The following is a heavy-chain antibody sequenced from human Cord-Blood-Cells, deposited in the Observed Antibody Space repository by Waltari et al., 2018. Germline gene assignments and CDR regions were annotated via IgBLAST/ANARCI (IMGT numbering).Heavy chain of an antibody. CDR2: FDPEDSET. V-gene: IGHV1-24*01. CDR3: ATELGGSGSFDY. D-gene: IGHD1-26*01. Sequence: VQLVPSGAEVNKPGPSLKASCKVFGYASTEFSINWLRQAPGKGLEWMGGFDPEDSETIYAQKCQSRVTMTEDTSTDTAYMELSSLRSEDTAVDYCATELGGSGSFDYWGKGTLVTVSS. CDR1: GYASTEFS. J-gene: IGHJ4*02.